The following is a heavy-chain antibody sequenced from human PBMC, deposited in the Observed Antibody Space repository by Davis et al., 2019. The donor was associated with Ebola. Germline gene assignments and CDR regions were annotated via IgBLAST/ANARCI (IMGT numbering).Heavy chain of an antibody. CDR2: IYYSGST. CDR3: ARGYSGYGRNYYYYYYGMDV. V-gene: IGHV4-59*01. Sequence: GSLRLSCTVSGGSISSYYWSWIRQPPGKGLEWIGYIYYSGSTNYNPSLKSRVTISVDTSKNQFSLKLSSVTAADTAVYYCARGYSGYGRNYYYYYYGMDVWGQGTTVTVSS. CDR1: GGSISSYY. D-gene: IGHD5-12*01. J-gene: IGHJ6*02.